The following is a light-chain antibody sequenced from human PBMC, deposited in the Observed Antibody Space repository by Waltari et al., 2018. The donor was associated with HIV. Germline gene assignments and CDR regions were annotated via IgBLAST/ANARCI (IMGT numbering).Light chain of an antibody. CDR2: KAS. CDR3: QQYNTYPRT. Sequence: DIQMTQSPSTLSASVGDRVTLTCRASQNINKYLVWYQQKPGKAPNLLIYKASSLESGVPSRFSGSGSGTDFTLTISSLQPDDFATYYCQQYNTYPRTFGQGTKVEIK. V-gene: IGKV1-5*03. J-gene: IGKJ1*01. CDR1: QNINKY.